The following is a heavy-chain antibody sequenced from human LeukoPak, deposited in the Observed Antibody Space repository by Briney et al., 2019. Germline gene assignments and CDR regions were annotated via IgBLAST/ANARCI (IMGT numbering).Heavy chain of an antibody. V-gene: IGHV3-7*01. CDR3: AREGCSGGSCYHNWFDP. Sequence: GGSLRLSCAASGFTVSSNYMSWVRQAPGKGLEWVANINQDGSEKYYVDSVKGRFTISRDNAKNSLYLQMNSLRAEDTAVYYCAREGCSGGSCYHNWFDPWGQGTLVTVSS. CDR2: INQDGSEK. D-gene: IGHD2-15*01. J-gene: IGHJ5*02. CDR1: GFTVSSNY.